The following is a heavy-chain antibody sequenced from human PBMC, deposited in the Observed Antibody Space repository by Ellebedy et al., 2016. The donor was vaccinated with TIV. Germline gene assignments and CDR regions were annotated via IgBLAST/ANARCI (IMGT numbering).Heavy chain of an antibody. J-gene: IGHJ4*02. CDR2: IKQDGSEK. CDR1: GFTFESYW. D-gene: IGHD6-13*01. CDR3: ARNSSSWSRVYFDY. Sequence: PGGSLRLSCAVSGFTFESYWMTWVRQAPGKGLEWVANIKQDGSEKYYLDSVKGRFTISRHNAKNSLYLQMNSLRVEDTAIYFCARNSSSWSRVYFDYWGQGTLVTVSS. V-gene: IGHV3-7*01.